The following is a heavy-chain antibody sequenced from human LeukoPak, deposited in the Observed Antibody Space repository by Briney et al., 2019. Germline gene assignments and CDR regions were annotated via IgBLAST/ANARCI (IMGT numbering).Heavy chain of an antibody. CDR3: ARAMVRGVTRYGMDV. Sequence: ASVKVSCKASGYNFTSYSMHWVRQAPGRGLEWMGVINPSGGTTTYAQKFQGRVTVTRDTSTSTAYMELSSLRSEDTAVYYCARAMVRGVTRYGMDVWGQGTTVTVSS. CDR2: INPSGGTT. CDR1: GYNFTSYS. D-gene: IGHD3-10*01. J-gene: IGHJ6*02. V-gene: IGHV1-46*01.